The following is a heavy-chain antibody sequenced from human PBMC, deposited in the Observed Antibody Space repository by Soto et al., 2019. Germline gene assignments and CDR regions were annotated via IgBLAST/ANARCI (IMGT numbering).Heavy chain of an antibody. CDR3: AREGWIQTWLGNYYYYGMDV. CDR1: GFTFSSYW. CDR2: IKQDGSEK. D-gene: IGHD5-18*01. Sequence: PGGSLRLSCAASGFTFSSYWMSWVRQAPGKGLEWVANIKQDGSEKYYVDSVKGRFTISRDNAKNSLYLQMNSLRAEDTAVYYCAREGWIQTWLGNYYYYGMDVWGQGTTVTVSS. V-gene: IGHV3-7*03. J-gene: IGHJ6*02.